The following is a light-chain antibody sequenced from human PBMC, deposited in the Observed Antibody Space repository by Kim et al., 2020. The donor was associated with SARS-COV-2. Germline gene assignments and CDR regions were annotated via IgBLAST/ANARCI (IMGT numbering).Light chain of an antibody. CDR2: GKN. J-gene: IGLJ1*01. CDR1: SLRSYY. Sequence: SSELTQDPAVSVALGQTVRITCQGDSLRSYYASWYQQKPGQAPVLVIYGKNNRPSGIPDRFSGSSSGNTASLTIPGAQAEDEADYYCNSRDSSGNHRYVF. V-gene: IGLV3-19*01. CDR3: NSRDSSGNHRYV.